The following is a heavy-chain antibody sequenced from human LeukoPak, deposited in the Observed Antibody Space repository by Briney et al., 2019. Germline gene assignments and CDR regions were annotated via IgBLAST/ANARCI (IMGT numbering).Heavy chain of an antibody. CDR1: GFTFGSYW. J-gene: IGHJ4*02. CDR2: INTDGSAT. CDR3: ARGSGNYYFDY. D-gene: IGHD1-26*01. Sequence: GGSLRLSCAASGFTFGSYWMHWVRQAPGKGLVWVYGINTDGSATRYADSVKGRFTISRDNAKNMVFLQMHSLRAEDTAVYYCARGSGNYYFDYWGQGTLVTVSS. V-gene: IGHV3-74*01.